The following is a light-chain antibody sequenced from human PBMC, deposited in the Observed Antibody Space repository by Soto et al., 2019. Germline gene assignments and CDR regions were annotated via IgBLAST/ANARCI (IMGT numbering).Light chain of an antibody. J-gene: IGLJ1*01. CDR3: SSYTSSSTYV. V-gene: IGLV2-18*02. CDR2: DVS. CDR1: SSDVGNYNR. Sequence: QSVLTQPPSVSGSLGQSVAISCTGTSSDVGNYNRVSWYQQPPGTAPKLMIYDVSNQPSGVPDRFSGSKSGNTASLTISGLQADDEADYYCSSYTSSSTYVFGNGTKVTVL.